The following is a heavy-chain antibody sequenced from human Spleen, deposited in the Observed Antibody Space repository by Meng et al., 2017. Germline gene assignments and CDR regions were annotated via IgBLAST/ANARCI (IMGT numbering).Heavy chain of an antibody. CDR2: INHSGST. CDR1: GGSFSDYY. D-gene: IGHD4-11*01. CDR3: ARGPTTMAHDFDY. Sequence: QVQLTQLGAGLLQPSETLSLTCVVAGGSFSDYYWSWIRQPPGKGLEWIGEINHSGSTNYNPSLESRATISVDTSQNNLSLKLSSVTAADSAVYYCARGPTTMAHDFDYWGQGTLVTVSS. J-gene: IGHJ4*02. V-gene: IGHV4-34*01.